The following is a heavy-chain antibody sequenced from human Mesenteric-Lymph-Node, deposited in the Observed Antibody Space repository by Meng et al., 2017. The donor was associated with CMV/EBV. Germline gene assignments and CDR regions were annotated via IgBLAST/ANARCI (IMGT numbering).Heavy chain of an antibody. J-gene: IGHJ6*02. D-gene: IGHD4-11*01. Sequence: GGSLRLSCAASGFTFSDYYMSWIRQAPGKGLEWVSYISSSGSTIYYADSVKGRFTISRDNSKNTLYLQMNSLRAEDTAVYYCARDHYSNYGYYYYGMDVWGQGTTVTVSS. CDR2: ISSSGSTI. CDR3: ARDHYSNYGYYYYGMDV. CDR1: GFTFSDYY. V-gene: IGHV3-11*04.